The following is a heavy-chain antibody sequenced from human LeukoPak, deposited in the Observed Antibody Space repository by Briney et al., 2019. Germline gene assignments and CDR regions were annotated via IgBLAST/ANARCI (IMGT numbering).Heavy chain of an antibody. D-gene: IGHD6-13*01. J-gene: IGHJ4*02. CDR1: GFTFSNYF. CDR2: INSDWSST. CDR3: ARDLYSSSLDY. V-gene: IGHV3-74*01. Sequence: PGGSLRLSCAASGFTFSNYFMHWVRHAPGKGLVWVSRINSDWSSTNYADSVKGRFTISRDNAKNSLYLQMNSLRAEDTAVYYCARDLYSSSLDYWGQGTLVTVSS.